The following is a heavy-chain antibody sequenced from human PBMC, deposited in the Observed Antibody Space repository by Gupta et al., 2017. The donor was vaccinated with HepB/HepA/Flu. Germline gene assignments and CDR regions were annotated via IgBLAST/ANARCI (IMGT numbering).Heavy chain of an antibody. CDR3: ARDRNNNPDCTGANCHTDCFFDV. CDR1: EFRFSTYW. CDR2: INQDGRDR. V-gene: IGHV3-7*01. J-gene: IGHJ2*01. Sequence: EVQLVESGGGLVQPGGSLRLSCAASEFRFSTYWMSWIRQVPGKGLEWVANINQDGRDRNYVDSVKGRFTISRDNAKNSLYLQMNSLRAEDTAVYYCARDRNNNPDCTGANCHTDCFFDVWGRGTLVTVSS. D-gene: IGHD2-8*02.